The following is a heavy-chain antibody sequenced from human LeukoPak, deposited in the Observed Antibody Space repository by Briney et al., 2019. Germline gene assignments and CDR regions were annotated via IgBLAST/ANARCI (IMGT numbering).Heavy chain of an antibody. J-gene: IGHJ5*02. D-gene: IGHD3-10*01. V-gene: IGHV4-59*01. Sequence: SETLSLTCTVSGGSISSYYWSWIRQPLGKGLEWIGYIYYSGSTNYNPSLKSRVTISVDTSKNQFSLKLSSVTAADTAVYYCASSTMVRGSSFWFDPWGQGTLVTVSS. CDR3: ASSTMVRGSSFWFDP. CDR2: IYYSGST. CDR1: GGSISSYY.